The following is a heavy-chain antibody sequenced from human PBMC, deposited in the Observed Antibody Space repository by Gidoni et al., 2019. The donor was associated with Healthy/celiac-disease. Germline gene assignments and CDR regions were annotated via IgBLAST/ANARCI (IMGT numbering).Heavy chain of an antibody. CDR2: IAPSGSYT. J-gene: IGHJ4*02. CDR3: ARPDSSGWMASVVY. V-gene: IGHV5-10-1*03. Sequence: EVQLVQSVAETKNPGESLRISCKGSGYSFTSYWISWVRQMPGKGLEWMGRIAPSGSYTNYSPSFQGHVTISADKSISTAYLQWSSLKASDTAMYYCARPDSSGWMASVVYWGQGTLVTVSS. D-gene: IGHD6-19*01. CDR1: GYSFTSYW.